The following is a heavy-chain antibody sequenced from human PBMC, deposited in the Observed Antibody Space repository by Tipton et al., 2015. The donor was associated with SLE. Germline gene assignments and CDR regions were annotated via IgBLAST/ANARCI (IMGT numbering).Heavy chain of an antibody. D-gene: IGHD1-26*01. Sequence: QLVQSGAEVKKPGSSVKVSCKASGGTFSSFVISWVRQAPGQGLEWVGGIIPFFGTAKNARKFQGRVTIRTDESTSTDYLELSGLTSEDTAVYYCARDKSSGSYYFHHWGQGTLVTVSS. CDR2: IIPFFGTA. CDR1: GGTFSSFV. V-gene: IGHV1-69*01. CDR3: ARDKSSGSYYFHH. J-gene: IGHJ1*01.